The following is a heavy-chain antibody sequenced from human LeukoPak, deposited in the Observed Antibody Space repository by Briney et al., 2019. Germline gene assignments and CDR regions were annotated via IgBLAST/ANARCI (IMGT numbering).Heavy chain of an antibody. CDR1: GGSFSGYY. J-gene: IGHJ4*02. Sequence: LETLSLTCAVYGGSFSGYYWSWIRQPPGKGLEWIGEINHSGSTNHNPSLKSRVTISVDTSKNQFSLKLSSVTAADTAVYYCARGKGYYYYYFDYWGQGTLVTVSS. CDR2: INHSGST. CDR3: ARGKGYYYYYFDY. V-gene: IGHV4-34*01. D-gene: IGHD3-22*01.